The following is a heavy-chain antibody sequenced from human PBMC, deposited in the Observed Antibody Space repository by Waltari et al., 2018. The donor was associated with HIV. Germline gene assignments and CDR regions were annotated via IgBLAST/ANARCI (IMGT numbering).Heavy chain of an antibody. CDR3: ARRWGYYDSTPEGWFDP. CDR2: IYPGYSDT. V-gene: IGHV5-51*03. Sequence: EVQLVQSGAEVKKPGESLKISCKGSGYSFTSYWIGWVRQMPGKGLEWMGIIYPGYSDTRYSPSFQGQVTISADKAISTAYLQWSSLKASDTAMYYCARRWGYYDSTPEGWFDPWGQGTLVTVSS. J-gene: IGHJ5*02. CDR1: GYSFTSYW. D-gene: IGHD3-22*01.